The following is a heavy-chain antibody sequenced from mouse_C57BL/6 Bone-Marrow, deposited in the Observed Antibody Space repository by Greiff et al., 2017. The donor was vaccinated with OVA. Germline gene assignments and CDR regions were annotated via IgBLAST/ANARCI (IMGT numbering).Heavy chain of an antibody. D-gene: IGHD4-1*01. J-gene: IGHJ4*01. CDR1: GFSLTSYG. V-gene: IGHV2-5*01. CDR2: IWRGGST. CDR3: AKRRKLDYYAMDY. Sequence: VKVVESGPGLVQPSQSLSITCTVSGFSLTSYGVHWVRQSPGKGLEWLGVIWRGGSTDYNAAFMSRLSITKDNSKSQVFFKMNSLQADDTAIYYCAKRRKLDYYAMDYWGQGTSVTVSS.